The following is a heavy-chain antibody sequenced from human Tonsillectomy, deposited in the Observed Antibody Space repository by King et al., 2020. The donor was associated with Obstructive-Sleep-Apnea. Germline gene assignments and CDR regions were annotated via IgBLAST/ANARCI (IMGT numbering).Heavy chain of an antibody. D-gene: IGHD3-22*01. CDR2: IYYSGST. J-gene: IGHJ4*02. Sequence: VQLQESGPGLVKPSETLSLTCTVSGGSISTYYWNCVRQPPGKGLEWIGDIYYSGSTNYNPSLKRRGTISVDTSKNQFSLNVSSVTAADTAFYYCARGGYYYFDYWGQGTLATVSS. CDR3: ARGGYYYFDY. V-gene: IGHV4-59*08. CDR1: GGSISTYY.